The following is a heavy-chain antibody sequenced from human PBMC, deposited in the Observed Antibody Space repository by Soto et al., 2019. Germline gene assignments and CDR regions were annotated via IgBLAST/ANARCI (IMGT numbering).Heavy chain of an antibody. CDR1: GYTFTTYA. J-gene: IGHJ6*02. D-gene: IGHD4-17*01. CDR2: ISGYNGNT. Sequence: QVHLVQSGAEVKKPGASLKVSCKASGYTFTTYAINWVRQAPGQGLEWRGWISGYNGNTKYAQKFQARATMTTDTSKNAACREGTSLISDDLAVYYGARSGDLPYYYYGMDVWGQGTTVTVSS. V-gene: IGHV1-18*03. CDR3: ARSGDLPYYYYGMDV.